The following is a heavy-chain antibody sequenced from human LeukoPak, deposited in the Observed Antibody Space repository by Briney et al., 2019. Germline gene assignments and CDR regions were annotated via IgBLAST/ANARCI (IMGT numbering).Heavy chain of an antibody. J-gene: IGHJ4*02. CDR2: ISWNSGSI. V-gene: IGHV3-9*01. CDR3: AKDGYDSSGYSQFDY. CDR1: GFTFDDYA. D-gene: IGHD3-22*01. Sequence: GRSLRLSCAASGFTFDDYAMHWVRQAPGKGLEWVSGISWNSGSIGYADSVKGRFTISRDNAKNSLYLQMNSLRAEDTALYYCAKDGYDSSGYSQFDYWGQGTLSPSPQ.